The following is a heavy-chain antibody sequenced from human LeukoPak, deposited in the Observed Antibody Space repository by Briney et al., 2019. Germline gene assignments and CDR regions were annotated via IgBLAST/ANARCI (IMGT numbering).Heavy chain of an antibody. J-gene: IGHJ3*02. CDR2: ISVYNDKT. D-gene: IGHD1-26*01. V-gene: IGHV1-18*01. Sequence: ASVKVSCKASGYTFTSYGITWVRQAPGEGLEWMGWISVYNDKTNYAQKLQGRVTMTTETSTSTAYMELRSLRSDDTAVYYCATDRYSGSYFGDAFDIWGQGTMVTVSS. CDR3: ATDRYSGSYFGDAFDI. CDR1: GYTFTSYG.